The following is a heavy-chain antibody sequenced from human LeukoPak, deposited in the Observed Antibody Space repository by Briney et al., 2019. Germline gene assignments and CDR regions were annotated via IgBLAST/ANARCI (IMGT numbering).Heavy chain of an antibody. CDR3: ARVFDSSNWYFFDY. CDR2: IIPIFGTA. D-gene: IGHD6-13*01. J-gene: IGHJ4*02. V-gene: IGHV1-69*13. CDR1: GGTFSSYA. Sequence: SVKVSCKASGGTFSSYAISWVRQAPGQGLEWMGGIIPIFGTANYAQKFQGRVTITADESTSTAYMERSSLRSEDTAVYYCARVFDSSNWYFFDYWGQGTLVTVSS.